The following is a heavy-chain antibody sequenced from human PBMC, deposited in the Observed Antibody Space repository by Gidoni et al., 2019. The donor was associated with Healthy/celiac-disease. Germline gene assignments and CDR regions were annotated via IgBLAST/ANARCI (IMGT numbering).Heavy chain of an antibody. Sequence: EVQLVESGGGLVQPGGSLRLSCAASGFTFSSYWMSWVRQAPGKGLEWVANIKQDGSEKYYVDSVKGRFTISRDNAKNSLYLQMNSLRAEDTAVYYCARDSPAPSIVVVPAAPYYYYGMDVWGQGTTVTVSS. J-gene: IGHJ6*02. D-gene: IGHD2-2*01. V-gene: IGHV3-7*05. CDR3: ARDSPAPSIVVVPAAPYYYYGMDV. CDR2: IKQDGSEK. CDR1: GFTFSSYW.